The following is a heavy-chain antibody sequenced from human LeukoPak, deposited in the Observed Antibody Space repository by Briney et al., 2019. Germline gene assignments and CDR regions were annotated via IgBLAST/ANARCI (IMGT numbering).Heavy chain of an antibody. V-gene: IGHV3-23*01. CDR2: ISGSGGIT. D-gene: IGHD3-16*01. CDR3: AKDRVAVPQRGYFDY. CDR1: GFAFSDYA. J-gene: IGHJ4*02. Sequence: GGSLRLSCAASGFAFSDYAMSWVRQAPGKGLEWVSVISGSGGITYYAGSVKRRFTISRGNSKNTLYLQMSSLRAEDAAVYYCAKDRVAVPQRGYFDYWGQGTLVTVSS.